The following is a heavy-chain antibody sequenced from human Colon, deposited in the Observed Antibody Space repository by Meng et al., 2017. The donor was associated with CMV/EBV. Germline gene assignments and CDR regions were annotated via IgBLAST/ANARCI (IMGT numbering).Heavy chain of an antibody. V-gene: IGHV1-18*01. Sequence: QVQLVQSGAEVKKPGASVKVSCKTSGYTFTNFGISWVRQAPGQGLEWMAYISPYNGDTNYAQRFQGRVALTTDTSTSTVYMELGSLTSDGTAMYYCARELARGGYWGQGTLVTVSS. J-gene: IGHJ4*02. CDR3: ARELARGGY. CDR1: GYTFTNFG. CDR2: ISPYNGDT.